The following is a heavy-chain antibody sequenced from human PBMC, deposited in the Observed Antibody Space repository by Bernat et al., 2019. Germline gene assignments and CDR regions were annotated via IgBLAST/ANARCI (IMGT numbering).Heavy chain of an antibody. CDR3: AKVPNPYGDHSDVPIL. Sequence: QVHLQESGPGLVKPSETLSLTCAVSTLSMRSAYYWVWVRQPPGKGLEWIGSISQSGNTYYSPSIESRVTISIDTSKIQFSLKLTSMTAADTAVYYCAKVPNPYGDHSDVPILWGQGTLVTVSS. CDR2: ISQSGNT. V-gene: IGHV4-38-2*01. J-gene: IGHJ4*02. D-gene: IGHD4-17*01. CDR1: TLSMRSAYY.